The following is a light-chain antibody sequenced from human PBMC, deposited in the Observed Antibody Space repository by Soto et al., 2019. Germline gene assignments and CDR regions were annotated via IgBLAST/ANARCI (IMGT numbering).Light chain of an antibody. CDR3: QQYNGYWT. CDR1: QSISGS. CDR2: EAS. Sequence: DIQMTQSPSTLSASVGDRVTITCRASQSISGSLAWYQQKPGKAPKLLIYEASNLKSGVPSRLSGSGSGTEYTLTISSLQPDDSASYYCQQYNGYWTFGQGTRLEIK. V-gene: IGKV1-5*03. J-gene: IGKJ1*01.